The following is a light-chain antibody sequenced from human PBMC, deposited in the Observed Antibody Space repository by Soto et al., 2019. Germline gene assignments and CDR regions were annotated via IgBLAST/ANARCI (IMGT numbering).Light chain of an antibody. Sequence: QSVLSHPASESRYPGHTINIPCSGTSVDARSANRVSWYQQHPGKAPKLILYEVTDRPSVVSNRLSRSKSGNTASLTISGLQAEDEAEFFCSSYTNIHTRACVFANEAKVTV. CDR2: EVT. V-gene: IGLV2-14*01. CDR3: SSYTNIHTRACV. CDR1: SVDARSANR. J-gene: IGLJ1*01.